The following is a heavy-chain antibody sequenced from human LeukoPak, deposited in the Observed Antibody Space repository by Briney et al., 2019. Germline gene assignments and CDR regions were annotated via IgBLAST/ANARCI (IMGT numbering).Heavy chain of an antibody. V-gene: IGHV1-8*01. CDR3: ATPRWGYGSYYYMDV. CDR2: MNPNSGNT. J-gene: IGHJ6*03. CDR1: GYTFTSYD. Sequence: ASVKVSCKASGYTFTSYDINWVRQATGQGLEWMGWMNPNSGNTGYAQKFQGRVTMTRNTSISTAYMELSSLRSEDTAVYYCATPRWGYGSYYYMDVWGKGTTVTISS. D-gene: IGHD3-16*01.